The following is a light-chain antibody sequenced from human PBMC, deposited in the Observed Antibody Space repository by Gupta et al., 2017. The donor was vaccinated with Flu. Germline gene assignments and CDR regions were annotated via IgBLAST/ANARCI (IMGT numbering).Light chain of an antibody. V-gene: IGKV1-39*01. Sequence: DIQMTQSPSSLAAFVGDRVTITCRASQSTSVYLNWYQQEPGKGPKLLIYAVSSMKNGVPSRFSGRGYGTDFTLTISRRQHEDFATYYCQQSDSSPFTVGRGTKVEIK. CDR3: QQSDSSPFT. CDR2: AVS. J-gene: IGKJ4*01. CDR1: QSTSVY.